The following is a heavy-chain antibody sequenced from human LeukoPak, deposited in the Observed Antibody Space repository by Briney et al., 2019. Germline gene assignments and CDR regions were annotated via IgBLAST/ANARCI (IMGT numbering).Heavy chain of an antibody. Sequence: SGGSLRLSCAASGFTFSSYAMSWVRQAPGKGLEWVSAISGSGGSTYYAASVKGRFTISRDNSKNTLYLQMNSLRAEDTAVYYCATPGDGSSSWSEGLYYYYYMDVWGKGTTVTVSS. CDR3: ATPGDGSSSWSEGLYYYYYMDV. CDR1: GFTFSSYA. V-gene: IGHV3-23*01. J-gene: IGHJ6*03. CDR2: ISGSGGST. D-gene: IGHD6-13*01.